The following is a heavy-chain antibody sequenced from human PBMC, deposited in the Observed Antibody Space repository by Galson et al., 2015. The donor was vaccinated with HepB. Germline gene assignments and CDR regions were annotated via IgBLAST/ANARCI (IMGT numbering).Heavy chain of an antibody. Sequence: SLRLSCAASGFTFSSYSMNWVRQAPGKGLEWVSSISSSTTYIYYADSVKGRFTISRDNAKNSLYLQMNSLRVEDTAVYYCARDYGIAVAGAGIDYWGQGTLVSVSS. CDR3: ARDYGIAVAGAGIDY. V-gene: IGHV3-21*06. D-gene: IGHD6-19*01. J-gene: IGHJ4*02. CDR2: ISSSTTYI. CDR1: GFTFSSYS.